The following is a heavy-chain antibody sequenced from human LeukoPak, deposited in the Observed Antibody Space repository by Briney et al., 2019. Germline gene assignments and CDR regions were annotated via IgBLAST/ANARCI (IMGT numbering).Heavy chain of an antibody. CDR3: ARETDLGGYDLFDY. V-gene: IGHV1-18*01. Sequence: ASVKVSCKASGYTFTSYGISWVRQAPGQGLEWMGWISAYNGNTNYAQKFQGRVTITADKSTSTAYMELSSLRSEDTAVYYCARETDLGGYDLFDYWGQGTLVTVSS. J-gene: IGHJ4*02. CDR1: GYTFTSYG. D-gene: IGHD5-12*01. CDR2: ISAYNGNT.